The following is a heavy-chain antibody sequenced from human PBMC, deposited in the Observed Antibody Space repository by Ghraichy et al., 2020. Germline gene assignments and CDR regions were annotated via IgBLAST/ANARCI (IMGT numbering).Heavy chain of an antibody. V-gene: IGHV3-23*01. CDR1: GFSFSSFA. CDR2: ITAAAAPRT. Sequence: GGSLRLSCAASGFSFSSFAMNWVRQAPGKGLEWVSVITAAAAPRTEYADSVKGRFTVSRDNSKSTVFLQMDSLRVDDTAVYYCAKGTGTDSLGFDYWGQGSLVTVSS. CDR3: AKGTGTDSLGFDY. D-gene: IGHD1-14*01. J-gene: IGHJ4*02.